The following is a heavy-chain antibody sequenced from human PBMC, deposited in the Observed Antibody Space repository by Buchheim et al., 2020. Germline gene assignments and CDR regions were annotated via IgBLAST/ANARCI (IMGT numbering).Heavy chain of an antibody. CDR2: IYYSGST. V-gene: IGHV4-31*03. CDR1: GGSISSGGYY. D-gene: IGHD3-22*01. Sequence: QVQLQESGPGLVKHSQTLSLTCTVSGGSISSGGYYWSWIRQHPGKGLEWIGYIYYSGSTYYNPSLNSRVTISVDTYKNQFYLKLSSVTASDTAVYYCARAPAIYYYDSSGYRCPYFDYWGQGTL. J-gene: IGHJ4*02. CDR3: ARAPAIYYYDSSGYRCPYFDY.